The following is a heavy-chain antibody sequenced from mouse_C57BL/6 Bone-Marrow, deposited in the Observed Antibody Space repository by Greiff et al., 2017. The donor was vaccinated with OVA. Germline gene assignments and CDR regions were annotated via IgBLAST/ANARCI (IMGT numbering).Heavy chain of an antibody. V-gene: IGHV1-64*01. CDR1: GYTFTSYW. J-gene: IGHJ3*01. CDR2: IHPNSGST. D-gene: IGHD1-1*01. Sequence: QVQLQQPGAELVKPGASVKLSCKASGYTFTSYWMHWVKQRPGHGLEWIGMIHPNSGSTNYNEKFKSKATLTVDKSSSTAYMQLSSLTSEDSAIYYCARSLIYYYGSSSWFAYWGQGTLVTVSA. CDR3: ARSLIYYYGSSSWFAY.